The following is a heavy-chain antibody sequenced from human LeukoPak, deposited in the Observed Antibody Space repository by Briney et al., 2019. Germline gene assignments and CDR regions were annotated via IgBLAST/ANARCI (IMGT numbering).Heavy chain of an antibody. Sequence: ASVKVSCKASGYTFTGPYIHWMRQAPGQGLEWMGWINPNSGATKYAQKFQGRVTVTRDTSTSTAYMELSGLRADDTAAYYCARVEYCTKDGCTTYDLWGQGTLVTVSS. J-gene: IGHJ4*02. V-gene: IGHV1-2*02. CDR1: GYTFTGPY. D-gene: IGHD2-8*01. CDR2: INPNSGAT. CDR3: ARVEYCTKDGCTTYDL.